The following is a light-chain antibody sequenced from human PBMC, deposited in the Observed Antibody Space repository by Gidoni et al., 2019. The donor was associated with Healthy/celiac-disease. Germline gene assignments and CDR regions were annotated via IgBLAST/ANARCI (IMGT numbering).Light chain of an antibody. CDR2: EDS. J-gene: IGLJ2*01. CDR1: ALTKKY. Sequence: SYVLTQPPSVSVSPGQTATITCSGDALTKKYAYWYQQKSGQAPVLVIYEDSKRPSGIPVRFSGSSSGTMATLTISGAQVDDEADYYCYSTDSSGNHRVFGGGTKLTVL. CDR3: YSTDSSGNHRV. V-gene: IGLV3-10*01.